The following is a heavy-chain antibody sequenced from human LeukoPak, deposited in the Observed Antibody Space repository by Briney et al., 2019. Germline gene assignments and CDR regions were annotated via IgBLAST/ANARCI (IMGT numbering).Heavy chain of an antibody. V-gene: IGHV3-21*01. CDR2: ISSSSSYI. Sequence: GGSLRLSCAASGFTFGSYSMNWVRQAPGKGLEWVSCISSSSSYIYYADSVKGRFTISRDNAKNSLYLQMNSLRAEDTAVYYCARVRPSSGWYGELDYWGQGTLVTVSS. CDR1: GFTFGSYS. D-gene: IGHD6-19*01. CDR3: ARVRPSSGWYGELDY. J-gene: IGHJ4*02.